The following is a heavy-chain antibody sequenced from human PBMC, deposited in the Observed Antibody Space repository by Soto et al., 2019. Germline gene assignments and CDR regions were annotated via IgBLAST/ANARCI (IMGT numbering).Heavy chain of an antibody. V-gene: IGHV5-51*01. CDR2: IYPDDSDV. D-gene: IGHD1-7*01. J-gene: IGHJ4*02. CDR1: GYSFISYW. Sequence: GESLKISCKGSGYSFISYWIGWVRQMPGKGLEWMGIIYPDDSDVRYSPSFRGQVTISADKSISSAYLHWSSLQASDTAMYYCARGAPGTTGFPSDYWGQGTLVTVSS. CDR3: ARGAPGTTGFPSDY.